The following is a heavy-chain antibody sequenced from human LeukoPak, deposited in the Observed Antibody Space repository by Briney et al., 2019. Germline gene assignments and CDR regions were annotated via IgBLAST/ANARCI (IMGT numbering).Heavy chain of an antibody. D-gene: IGHD2-2*01. Sequence: GESLKISCEGSAFTFTNYWIAWVRQMPGKGLEWMGIIYPGDSGTRYSPSFQGQVTISADKSISTAYLQWSSLKASDTAIYYCARRRYCNSTSCYEGAFDIWGQGTMVTVPS. CDR1: AFTFTNYW. CDR2: IYPGDSGT. J-gene: IGHJ3*02. CDR3: ARRRYCNSTSCYEGAFDI. V-gene: IGHV5-51*01.